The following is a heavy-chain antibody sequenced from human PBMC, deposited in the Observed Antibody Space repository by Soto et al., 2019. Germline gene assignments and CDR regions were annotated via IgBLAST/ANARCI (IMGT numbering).Heavy chain of an antibody. CDR1: GGTFSSYA. CDR2: IIPIFGTA. CDR3: AKDLEIAAAGYGPDY. J-gene: IGHJ4*02. V-gene: IGHV1-69*13. Sequence: SVKVSCKASGGTFSSYAISWVRQAPGQGLEWMGGIIPIFGTANYAQKFQGRVTITADESTSTAYMELSSLRSEDTAVYYCAKDLEIAAAGYGPDYWGQGTLVTVSS. D-gene: IGHD6-13*01.